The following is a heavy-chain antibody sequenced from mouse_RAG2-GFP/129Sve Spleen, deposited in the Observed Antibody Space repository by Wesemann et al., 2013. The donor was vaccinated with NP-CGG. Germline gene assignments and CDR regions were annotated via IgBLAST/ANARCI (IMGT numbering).Heavy chain of an antibody. CDR2: NGAT. J-gene: IGHJ4*01. CDR3: ARGDYYAMDY. Sequence: NGATSYNQKFKGKATFTVDTSSSTAYMQFNSLTSEDSAVYYCARGDYYAMDYWGQGTSVTVSS. V-gene: IGHV1S34*01. D-gene: IGHD3-3*01.